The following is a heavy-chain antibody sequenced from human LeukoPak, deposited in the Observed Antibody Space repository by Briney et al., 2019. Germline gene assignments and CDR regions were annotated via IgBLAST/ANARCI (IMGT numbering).Heavy chain of an antibody. CDR1: GGSISNYY. V-gene: IGHV4-59*01. CDR2: IYYSGNT. D-gene: IGHD3-22*01. Sequence: PSETLSLTCTVSGGSISNYYWSWIRQPPGKGLEWIGHIYYSGNTNYNPSLKSRVTMSVDTSKNELSLKVTSVTAADTAVYYCARGRAYHDSTGYFYWGPGTLVTVSS. CDR3: ARGRAYHDSTGYFY. J-gene: IGHJ4*02.